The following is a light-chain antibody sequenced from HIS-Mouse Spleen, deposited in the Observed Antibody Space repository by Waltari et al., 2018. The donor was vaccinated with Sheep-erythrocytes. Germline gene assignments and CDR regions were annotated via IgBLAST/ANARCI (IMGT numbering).Light chain of an antibody. Sequence: SYELTQPPSVSVSPGQTASIPCPGDHLGDQYSFWYQQKPGQSPVLVIYQDSKRPSGIPERFSGSNSGNTATLTISGTQAMDEADYYCQAWDSSTAVFGGGTKLTVL. J-gene: IGLJ2*01. CDR3: QAWDSSTAV. V-gene: IGLV3-1*01. CDR2: QDS. CDR1: HLGDQY.